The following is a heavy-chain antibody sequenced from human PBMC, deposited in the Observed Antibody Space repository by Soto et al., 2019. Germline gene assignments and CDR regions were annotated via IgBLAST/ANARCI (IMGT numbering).Heavy chain of an antibody. J-gene: IGHJ3*02. Sequence: SETLSLTCTVYGGSISSYYWSWIRQPPGKGLEWIGYIYYSGSTNYNPSLKSRVTISVDTSKNQFSLKLSSVTAADTAVYYCARGIAAAGTAFDIWGQGTMVTVSS. CDR3: ARGIAAAGTAFDI. CDR2: IYYSGST. V-gene: IGHV4-59*01. D-gene: IGHD6-13*01. CDR1: GGSISSYY.